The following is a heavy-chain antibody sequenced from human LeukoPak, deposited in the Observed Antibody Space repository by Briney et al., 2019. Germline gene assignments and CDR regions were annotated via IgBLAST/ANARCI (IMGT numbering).Heavy chain of an antibody. CDR2: INPSGGST. V-gene: IGHV1-46*01. J-gene: IGHJ6*02. CDR1: GYTFTSYY. CDR3: ARDPITIFGVVIIQYGMDV. D-gene: IGHD3-3*01. Sequence: ASVTVSCTASGYTFTSYYMHWVRQAPGQGLEWMGIINPSGGSTSYAQKFQGRVTMTRDTSTSTVYMELSSLRSEDTAVYYCARDPITIFGVVIIQYGMDVWGQGTTVTVSS.